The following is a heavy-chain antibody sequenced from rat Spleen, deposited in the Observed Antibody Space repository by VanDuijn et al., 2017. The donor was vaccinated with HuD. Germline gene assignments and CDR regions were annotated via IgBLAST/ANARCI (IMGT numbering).Heavy chain of an antibody. V-gene: IGHV5-25*01. J-gene: IGHJ2*01. CDR2: INTGGGNT. D-gene: IGHD1-11*01. Sequence: EVELVESGGGLVQPGRSMKVSCAASGITFSNYYMAWVRQAPTKGLEWVTYINTGGGNTYYRDSVKGRFPISRDNAKGTLYLQMDSLRSEDTATYYCARHRNYGGIPFDYWGQGVMVTVSS. CDR1: GITFSNYY. CDR3: ARHRNYGGIPFDY.